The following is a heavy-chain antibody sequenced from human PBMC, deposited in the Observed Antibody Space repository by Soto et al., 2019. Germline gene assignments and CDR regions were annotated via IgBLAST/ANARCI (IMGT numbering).Heavy chain of an antibody. V-gene: IGHV4-31*03. J-gene: IGHJ5*02. CDR3: AAGGHTVTTRSRFDP. Sequence: PSETLSLTCTFSGGSISRGGYYWSWIRQHPGKGLEWIGYIYYSGSTYYNPSLKSRVTISVDTSKNQFSLKLSSVTAADTAVYYCAAGGHTVTTRSRFDPWGQGTLVTVSS. CDR1: GGSISRGGYY. D-gene: IGHD4-17*01. CDR2: IYYSGST.